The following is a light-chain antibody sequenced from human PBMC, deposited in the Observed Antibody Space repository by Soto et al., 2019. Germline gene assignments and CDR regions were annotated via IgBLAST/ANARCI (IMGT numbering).Light chain of an antibody. CDR3: QQYNNWPPIT. J-gene: IGKJ5*01. CDR1: QSVSSSY. CDR2: GAS. V-gene: IGKV3-15*01. Sequence: VMTQSPATLSLSPGDRAALSCRASQSVSSSYLAWYQQKPGQAPKVLIYGASTRATGIPARFSGSGSGTDFTLTISSLQPEDFAVYYCQQYNNWPPITFGQGTRLEIK.